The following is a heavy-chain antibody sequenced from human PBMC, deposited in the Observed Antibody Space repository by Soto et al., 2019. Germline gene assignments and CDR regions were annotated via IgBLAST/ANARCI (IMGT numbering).Heavy chain of an antibody. CDR2: ISYSGRS. CDR3: ARRRASDYGGNHHPYFVAR. CDR1: GASIITDNYF. J-gene: IGHJ4*02. V-gene: IGHV4-39*01. Sequence: SETLSLTRTFSGASIITDNYFWVWIRQSPRRGLELIGSISYSGRSDDNPSLPSRVSIPIDASKNQFSLKLTSVTTADTAVYYWARRRASDYGGNHHPYFVARWGRGELVTGS. D-gene: IGHD4-17*01.